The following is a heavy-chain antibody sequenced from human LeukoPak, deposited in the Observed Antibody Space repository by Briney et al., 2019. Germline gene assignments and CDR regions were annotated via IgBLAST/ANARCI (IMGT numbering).Heavy chain of an antibody. CDR3: ASCMVRGVIIMGCAYFDY. V-gene: IGHV4-38-2*02. Sequence: SETLSLTCTVSGYSISSGYYWGWIRQPPGKGLEWIGSIYYSGSTYYNPSLKSRVTISVDTSKNQFSLKLSSVTAADTAVYYCASCMVRGVIIMGCAYFDYWGQGTLVTVSS. CDR1: GYSISSGYY. CDR2: IYYSGST. D-gene: IGHD3-10*01. J-gene: IGHJ4*02.